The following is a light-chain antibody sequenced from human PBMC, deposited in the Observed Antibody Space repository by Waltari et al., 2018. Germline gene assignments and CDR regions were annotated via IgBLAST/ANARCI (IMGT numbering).Light chain of an antibody. Sequence: AIRMTQSPSSFSASTGDRVTITCRASQGISSYLAWYQKKPGKAPKLLIYAASTLQSGVPSRFSGSGSGTDFTLTISCLQSEDFATYYCQQYYSYSWTFGQGTKVEIK. CDR1: QGISSY. CDR2: AAS. J-gene: IGKJ1*01. CDR3: QQYYSYSWT. V-gene: IGKV1-8*01.